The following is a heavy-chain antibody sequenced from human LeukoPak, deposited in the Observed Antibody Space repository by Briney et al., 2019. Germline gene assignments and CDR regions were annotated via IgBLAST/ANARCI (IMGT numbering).Heavy chain of an antibody. D-gene: IGHD3-10*01. J-gene: IGHJ4*02. V-gene: IGHV3-21*01. Sequence: GGSLRLSCAASGFTFSSYSMNWVRQAPGKGLEWVSSISSSSSYIYYADSVKGRFTISRDNAKNSLYLQMNSLRAEDTAVHYCAREYGSGSYYNGYWGQGTLVTVSS. CDR3: AREYGSGSYYNGY. CDR2: ISSSSSYI. CDR1: GFTFSSYS.